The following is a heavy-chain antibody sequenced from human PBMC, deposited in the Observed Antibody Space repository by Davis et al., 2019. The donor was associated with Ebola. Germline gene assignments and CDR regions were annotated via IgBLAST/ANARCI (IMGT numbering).Heavy chain of an antibody. CDR2: INPNSGGT. J-gene: IGHJ6*02. CDR3: ARRRSSYYGMDV. Sequence: ASVKVSCKASGYTFTGYYMHWVRQAPGQGLEWMGWINPNSGGTNYAQKFQGRVTMTRDTSISTAYMELSRLRSDDTAVYYCARRRSSYYGMDVWGQGTTVTVSS. V-gene: IGHV1-2*02. D-gene: IGHD3-22*01. CDR1: GYTFTGYY.